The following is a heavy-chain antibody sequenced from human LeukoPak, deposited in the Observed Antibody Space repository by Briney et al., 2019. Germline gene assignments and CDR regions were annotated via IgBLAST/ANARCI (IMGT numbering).Heavy chain of an antibody. CDR2: IKQDGSEK. Sequence: GGSLRLSCTASGFTFGDYAMSWFRQAPGKGLEWVVNIKQDGSEKNYVDSGKGRFTISRDNAKNSLYLQMNSLRGEDTAVYYCARVAVGGTRAFDIWGQGTMVTVSS. CDR1: GFTFGDYA. J-gene: IGHJ3*02. V-gene: IGHV3-7*01. CDR3: ARVAVGGTRAFDI. D-gene: IGHD6-19*01.